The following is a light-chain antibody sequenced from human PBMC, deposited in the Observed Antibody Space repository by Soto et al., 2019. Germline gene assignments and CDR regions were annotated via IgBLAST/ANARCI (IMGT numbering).Light chain of an antibody. V-gene: IGKV1-39*01. CDR3: KQSYSIPWT. J-gene: IGKJ1*01. CDR1: QSISSY. CDR2: AAY. Sequence: DIQMTQSPSSLSASVGDRVTITCRASQSISSYLNWYQQKPGKAPKVLIYAAYSLQSGIPSRFSGSGSGTDFTLTIRSLQPEDFATYYCKQSYSIPWTFGQGTKVDIK.